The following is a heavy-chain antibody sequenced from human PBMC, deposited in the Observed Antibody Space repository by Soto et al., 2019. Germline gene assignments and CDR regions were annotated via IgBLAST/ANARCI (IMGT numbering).Heavy chain of an antibody. J-gene: IGHJ4*02. Sequence: QVQLVQSGAEVKKPGASVKVSCKASGYTFTSYDINWVRQATGQGLEWMGWMNPNSGNTGYAQQFQGRVTMTRNTSLSTAYMELRSLRSEDTAVYYCARGITNCGVVPGWGQGTLVTVSS. D-gene: IGHD3-3*01. CDR2: MNPNSGNT. V-gene: IGHV1-8*01. CDR3: ARGITNCGVVPG. CDR1: GYTFTSYD.